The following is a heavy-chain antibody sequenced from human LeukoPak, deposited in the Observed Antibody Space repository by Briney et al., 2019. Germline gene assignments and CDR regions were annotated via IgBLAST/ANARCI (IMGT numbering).Heavy chain of an antibody. J-gene: IGHJ1*01. D-gene: IGHD6-19*01. CDR1: GGSIITTNYN. CDR2: AYYTGST. V-gene: IGHV4-39*07. CDR3: ARGSGWYPH. Sequence: SETLSLTCTVSGGSIITTNYNWGWVRQPPGKGLEWIGSAYYTGSTYYNPSLKSRLSMSVDTSKNQCSLMLTSVTAADTAVYYCARGSGWYPHWGQGTLVTVSS.